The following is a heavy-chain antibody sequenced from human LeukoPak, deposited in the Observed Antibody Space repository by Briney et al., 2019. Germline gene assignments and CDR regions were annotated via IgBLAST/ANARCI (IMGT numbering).Heavy chain of an antibody. CDR2: IYTSGST. D-gene: IGHD3-3*01. Sequence: TSETLSLTCTVSGGSISSGSYYWSWIRQPAGKGLEWIGRIYTSGSTNYNPSLKSRVTISVDTSKNQFSLKLSSVTAADTAVYYCARLESGGLFDLWGRGTLVTVSS. J-gene: IGHJ2*01. CDR3: ARLESGGLFDL. CDR1: GGSISSGSYY. V-gene: IGHV4-61*02.